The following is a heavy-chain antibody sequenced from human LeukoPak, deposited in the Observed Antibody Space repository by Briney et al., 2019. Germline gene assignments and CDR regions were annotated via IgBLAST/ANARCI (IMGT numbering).Heavy chain of an antibody. CDR3: AREERGYYYYMDV. V-gene: IGHV4-34*01. D-gene: IGHD3-10*01. Sequence: SETLSLTFAVYGGSFSSYYWSWIRPPPGKGLEWIGEINHSGSTNYNPSLNSRVTISVDTSKNQFSLKLSSVTAADTAVYYCAREERGYYYYMDVWGKGTTVTVSS. J-gene: IGHJ6*03. CDR1: GGSFSSYY. CDR2: INHSGST.